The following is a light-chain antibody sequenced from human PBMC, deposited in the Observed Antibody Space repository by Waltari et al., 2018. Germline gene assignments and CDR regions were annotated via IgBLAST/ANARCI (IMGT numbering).Light chain of an antibody. J-gene: IGKJ4*01. CDR3: QHGYGTPLT. Sequence: DIQMTQSPSSLSASVGDRVTITCRASENVNNYLNWYQQKPGKAPNLLIYKASTLQNGVPARFSGSGAGTDYTCTISSLQSEDVETYYCQHGYGTPLTFGGGTKVEIK. V-gene: IGKV1-39*01. CDR2: KAS. CDR1: ENVNNY.